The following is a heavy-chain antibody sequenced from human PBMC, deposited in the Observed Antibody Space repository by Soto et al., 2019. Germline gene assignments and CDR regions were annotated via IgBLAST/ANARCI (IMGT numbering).Heavy chain of an antibody. CDR1: GFTFSSYG. J-gene: IGHJ4*02. Sequence: QVQLVESGGGVVQPGRSLRLSCAASGFTFSSYGMHWVRQAPGKGLEWVAVISYDGSNKYYADSVKGRFTISRDNSKNTLYLQMHSLRAEDTAVYYCAKDPRTGIAVAGTLDYWGQGTLVTVSS. V-gene: IGHV3-30*18. CDR3: AKDPRTGIAVAGTLDY. CDR2: ISYDGSNK. D-gene: IGHD6-19*01.